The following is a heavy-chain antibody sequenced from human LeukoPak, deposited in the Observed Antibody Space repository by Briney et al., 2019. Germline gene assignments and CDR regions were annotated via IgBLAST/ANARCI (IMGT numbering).Heavy chain of an antibody. CDR2: IYSGGST. CDR3: AREDGKYYYYGMDV. J-gene: IGHJ6*02. Sequence: PGGSLRLSCAASGFTVSSKYMSWVSQAPGKGLEWVSVIYSGGSTYYADSVKGRFTISRDNPKNTLYLQMNSLRAEDTAVYYCAREDGKYYYYGMDVWGQGTTVTVSS. V-gene: IGHV3-53*01. CDR1: GFTVSSKY.